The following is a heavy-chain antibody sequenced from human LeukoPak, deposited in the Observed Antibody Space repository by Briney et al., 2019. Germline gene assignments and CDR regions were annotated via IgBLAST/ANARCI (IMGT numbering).Heavy chain of an antibody. CDR1: GGSITSYY. Sequence: SETLSLTCTVSGGSITSYYWSWIRQSPGKGLEWIGSIFYTGTTNYNPSLKSRVTISVDTSKNQFSLKLRSVATEDTAAYFCARARWSPYYFDNWGQGTLVTVSS. V-gene: IGHV4-59*01. J-gene: IGHJ4*02. CDR3: ARARWSPYYFDN. D-gene: IGHD6-13*01. CDR2: IFYTGTT.